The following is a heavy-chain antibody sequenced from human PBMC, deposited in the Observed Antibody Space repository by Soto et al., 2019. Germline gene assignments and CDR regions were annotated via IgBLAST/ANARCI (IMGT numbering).Heavy chain of an antibody. D-gene: IGHD3-10*01. CDR3: ARVEYYYGSGSYFGY. V-gene: IGHV4-4*02. CDR2: IYHSGST. CDR1: SGSISSSNW. J-gene: IGHJ4*02. Sequence: QVQLQESGPGLVKPSGTLSLTCAVSSGSISSSNWWSWVRQPPGKGLEWIGEIYHSGSTNYNPSLQSRVTISVDKSKNQFSLKLSSVTAADTAVYYCARVEYYYGSGSYFGYWGQGTLVTVSS.